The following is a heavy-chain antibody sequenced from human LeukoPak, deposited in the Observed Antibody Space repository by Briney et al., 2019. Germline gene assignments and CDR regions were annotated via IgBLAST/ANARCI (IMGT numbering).Heavy chain of an antibody. D-gene: IGHD2-2*02. CDR2: IIPIFATA. V-gene: IGHV1-69*13. J-gene: IGHJ5*02. CDR1: GYTFTGYY. Sequence: SVKVSCKASGYTFTGYYIHWVRQAPGQGLEWMGGIIPIFATANYAQKFQGRVTITADESTSTAYMELSSLRSEDTAVYYCARDRPGRYCSTTSCFTASPFAPWGQGTLVTVSS. CDR3: ARDRPGRYCSTTSCFTASPFAP.